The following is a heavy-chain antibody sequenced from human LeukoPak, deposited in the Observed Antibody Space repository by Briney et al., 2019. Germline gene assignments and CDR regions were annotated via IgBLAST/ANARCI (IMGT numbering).Heavy chain of an antibody. CDR3: ARSGTLTGYLF. CDR2: IYYSGNT. V-gene: IGHV4-59*01. D-gene: IGHD3-9*01. J-gene: IGHJ4*02. Sequence: PSETLSLTCTVSGGSISSYYWSWIRQAPRKGLEWIGYIYYSGNTNYNPSLQSRVTISVDTSKNQFSLKLSSVTAADTAVYYCARSGTLTGYLFWGQGTLVTVSS. CDR1: GGSISSYY.